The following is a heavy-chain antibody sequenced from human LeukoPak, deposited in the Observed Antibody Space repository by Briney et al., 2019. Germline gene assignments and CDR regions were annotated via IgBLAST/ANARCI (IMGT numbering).Heavy chain of an antibody. D-gene: IGHD3-10*01. J-gene: IGHJ3*02. CDR1: GYTFTGYY. CDR2: INPNSGGT. Sequence: ASVRVSCKASGYTFTGYYMHWVRQAPGQGLEWMGWINPNSGGTNYAQKFQGWVTMTRDTSISTAYMELSRLRSDDTAVSYCARGGPNMVRGVTIHDAFDIWGQGTMVTVSS. V-gene: IGHV1-2*04. CDR3: ARGGPNMVRGVTIHDAFDI.